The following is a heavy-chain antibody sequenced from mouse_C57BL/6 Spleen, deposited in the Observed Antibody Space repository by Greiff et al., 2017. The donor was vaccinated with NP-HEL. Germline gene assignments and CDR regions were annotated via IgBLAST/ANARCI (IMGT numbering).Heavy chain of an antibody. Sequence: QVQLKQSGAELMKPGASVKLSCKATGYTFTGYWIEWVKQRPGHGLEWIGEILPGSGSTNYNEKFKGKATFTADTSSNTAYMQLSSLTTEDSAIYYCAREGIYYGNSAWFAYWGQGTLVTVSA. J-gene: IGHJ3*01. V-gene: IGHV1-9*01. CDR2: ILPGSGST. CDR1: GYTFTGYW. CDR3: AREGIYYGNSAWFAY. D-gene: IGHD2-1*01.